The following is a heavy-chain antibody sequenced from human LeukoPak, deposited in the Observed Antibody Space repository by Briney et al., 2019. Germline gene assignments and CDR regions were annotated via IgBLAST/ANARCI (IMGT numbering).Heavy chain of an antibody. V-gene: IGHV3-30*18. CDR3: AKGTWAAAGTSFDY. J-gene: IGHJ4*02. CDR2: ISYDGSNK. D-gene: IGHD6-13*01. Sequence: GRSLRLSCAASGFTFSSYGMYWVRQAPGKGLERVALISYDGSNKYYADSVKGRFTISRDNSKNTLYLQMNSLRAEDTAVYYCAKGTWAAAGTSFDYWGQGTLVTVSS. CDR1: GFTFSSYG.